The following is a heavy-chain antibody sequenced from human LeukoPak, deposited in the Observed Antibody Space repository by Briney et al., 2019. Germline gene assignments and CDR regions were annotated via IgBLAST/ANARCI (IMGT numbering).Heavy chain of an antibody. V-gene: IGHV3-23*01. J-gene: IGHJ2*01. Sequence: GGSLRLSCAASGFTFSSYAMSWVRQASGKGLEWVSGISGSGGGTYNADSVKGRFTISRDNSKNTLYLQMNSLRAEDTAVYYCAKNGVNYWYFDLWGRGTLVTVSS. D-gene: IGHD2-8*01. CDR3: AKNGVNYWYFDL. CDR1: GFTFSSYA. CDR2: ISGSGGGT.